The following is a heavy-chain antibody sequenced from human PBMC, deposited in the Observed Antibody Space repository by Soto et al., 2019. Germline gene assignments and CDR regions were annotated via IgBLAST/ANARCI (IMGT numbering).Heavy chain of an antibody. CDR1: GGTFSSYA. D-gene: IGHD6-13*01. V-gene: IGHV1-69*13. CDR2: IIPIFGTA. Sequence: GASVKVSCKASGGTFSSYAISWVRQAPGQGLEWMGGIIPIFGTANYAQKFQGRVTITADESTSTAYMELSSLRSEDTAVYYCARVVKLAVLSWFDPWGPGILVTVSS. J-gene: IGHJ5*02. CDR3: ARVVKLAVLSWFDP.